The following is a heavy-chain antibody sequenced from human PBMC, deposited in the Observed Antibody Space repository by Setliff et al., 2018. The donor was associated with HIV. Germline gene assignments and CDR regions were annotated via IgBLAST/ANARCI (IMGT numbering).Heavy chain of an antibody. CDR1: GGPIRSGDYY. CDR3: ARDLRDLSDYGDAYYYYMDV. D-gene: IGHD4-17*01. CDR2: TYISGNS. J-gene: IGHJ6*03. Sequence: SETLSLTCSVSGGPIRSGDYYWTWIRQPAGKGLEWIGHTYISGNSNYNPSLKSRVTISIDASKNQFSLKLSSVTAADTAVYYCARDLRDLSDYGDAYYYYMDVWGKGTKVTVSS. V-gene: IGHV4-61*09.